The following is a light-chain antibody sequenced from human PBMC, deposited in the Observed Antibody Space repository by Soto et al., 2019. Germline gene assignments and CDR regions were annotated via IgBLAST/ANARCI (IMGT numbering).Light chain of an antibody. CDR3: CSYADSNNV. Sequence: QSALTQPPSASGSPGQSVTISCTGTSSDVGGYNYVSWYQQHPGKAPKLMIYEVSKRPSGVPDRFSDSKSGNTASLTVSGLQAEDEADYYCCSYADSNNVFGTGTKLTVL. J-gene: IGLJ1*01. V-gene: IGLV2-8*01. CDR2: EVS. CDR1: SSDVGGYNY.